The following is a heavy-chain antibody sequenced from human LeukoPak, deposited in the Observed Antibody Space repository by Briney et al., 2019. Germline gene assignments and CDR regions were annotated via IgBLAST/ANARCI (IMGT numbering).Heavy chain of an antibody. CDR3: ARRTNYATWDV. J-gene: IGHJ6*04. CDR2: ISTSGNT. D-gene: IGHD1-7*01. V-gene: IGHV4-4*07. CDR1: GTSISSYY. Sequence: PSETLSLTCTVSGTSISSYYWNWIRQPAGKGLEWIGRIGRISTSGNTNYNPSLKNRVTLSLDTSKNRFSLKLSSVTAADTAVYYCARRTNYATWDVWGKGTTITTSS.